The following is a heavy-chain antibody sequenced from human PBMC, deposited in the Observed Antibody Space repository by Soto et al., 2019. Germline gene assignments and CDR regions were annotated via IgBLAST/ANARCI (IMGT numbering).Heavy chain of an antibody. Sequence: QVQLQESGPGLVKPSETLSLTCTVSGGSISPYFWNWIRQSPGKGFEWIGYVSYSGSTNYNPALESRVTLSVDTSKNQFSLRLTSVTAADTAKYYCARSLRDIGAAGINFRNYYYYYMDVWGKGTTVTVSS. CDR1: GGSISPYF. V-gene: IGHV4-59*01. D-gene: IGHD6-13*01. CDR3: ARSLRDIGAAGINFRNYYYYYMDV. J-gene: IGHJ6*03. CDR2: VSYSGST.